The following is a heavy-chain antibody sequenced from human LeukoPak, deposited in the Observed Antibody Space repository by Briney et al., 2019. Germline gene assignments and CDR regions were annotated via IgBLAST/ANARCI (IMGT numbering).Heavy chain of an antibody. CDR3: AKVGLTVTTILDYFDY. CDR1: GFTFSSYG. Sequence: GGSLRLSCAASGFTFSSYGMHWVRQAPGKGLEWVAVISYDGSNTYYADSVKGRFTISRHNSKNTLYLQMNSLRAEDTAVYYCAKVGLTVTTILDYFDYWGQGTLVTVSS. D-gene: IGHD4-11*01. J-gene: IGHJ4*02. V-gene: IGHV3-30*18. CDR2: ISYDGSNT.